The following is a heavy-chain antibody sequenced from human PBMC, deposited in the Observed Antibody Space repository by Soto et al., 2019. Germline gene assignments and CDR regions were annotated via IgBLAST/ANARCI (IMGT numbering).Heavy chain of an antibody. J-gene: IGHJ6*02. CDR1: GYSFASYC. Sequence: GESLKISCQGSGYSFASYCIGWVRQMPGKALEWMGIIYPGDSDTRYSPSFQGQVTISADKSLRTAYLQWTSLKASDTALYYCARTRSFTLGFYYDGMDVWGQGTTVTVSS. V-gene: IGHV5-51*01. CDR3: ARTRSFTLGFYYDGMDV. D-gene: IGHD6-6*01. CDR2: IYPGDSDT.